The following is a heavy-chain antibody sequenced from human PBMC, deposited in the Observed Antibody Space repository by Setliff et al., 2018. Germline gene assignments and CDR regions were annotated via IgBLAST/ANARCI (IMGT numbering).Heavy chain of an antibody. CDR1: GGTFSSYG. V-gene: IGHV1-69*05. Sequence: GASVKVSCKASGGTFSSYGISWVRQAPGQGLEWMGGTIPIFGTTNYAQKFQGRVTIITDESTTTAYMELSSLRSDDTAVDYCAREGVDSRSSTDYRYYMDVWGKGTTVTV. D-gene: IGHD3-22*01. J-gene: IGHJ6*03. CDR3: AREGVDSRSSTDYRYYMDV. CDR2: TIPIFGTT.